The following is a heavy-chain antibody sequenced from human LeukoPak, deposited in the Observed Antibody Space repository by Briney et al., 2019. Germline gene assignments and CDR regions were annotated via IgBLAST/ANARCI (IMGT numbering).Heavy chain of an antibody. J-gene: IGHJ4*02. CDR3: ARGGWFGELLFDY. Sequence: PGGSLRLSCAASGFPFDDYGMSWVRQAPGKGLEWVSGINWNGGSTGYADSLKGRFTISRDNAKNSLYLQMNSLRAEDTALYYCARGGWFGELLFDYWGQGTLVTVSS. CDR2: INWNGGST. CDR1: GFPFDDYG. V-gene: IGHV3-20*04. D-gene: IGHD3-10*01.